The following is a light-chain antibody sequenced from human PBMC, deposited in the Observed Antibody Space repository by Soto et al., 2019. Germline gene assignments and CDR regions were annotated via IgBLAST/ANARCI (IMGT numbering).Light chain of an antibody. CDR2: AAS. J-gene: IGKJ5*01. CDR3: QNYDSAPIT. Sequence: IQLTQSPSSLSASVVTGVSITCRASQDIRNYLAWYQQKPGTVPKVLTYAASTLQPGVPSRLSASGSGTDFTLTLNSLQPDDIATYYCQNYDSAPITFGQGTRLEI. V-gene: IGKV1-27*01. CDR1: QDIRNY.